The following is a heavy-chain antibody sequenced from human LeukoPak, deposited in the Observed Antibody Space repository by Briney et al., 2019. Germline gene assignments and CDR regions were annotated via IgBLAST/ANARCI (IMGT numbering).Heavy chain of an antibody. CDR1: GGSFSGYY. CDR3: ARGSNLRIAARSMLNNYYYYMDV. CDR2: IKHSGST. D-gene: IGHD6-6*01. Sequence: SETLSLTCAVYGGSFSGYYWSWIRQPPGKGLEWIGEIKHSGSTNYNPSLNSRVTISVDTSKNQFSLKLSSVIAADTAVYYCARGSNLRIAARSMLNNYYYYMDVWGKGTTVTVSS. J-gene: IGHJ6*03. V-gene: IGHV4-34*01.